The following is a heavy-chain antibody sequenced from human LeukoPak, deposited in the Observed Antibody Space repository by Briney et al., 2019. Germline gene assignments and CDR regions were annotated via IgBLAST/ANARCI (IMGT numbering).Heavy chain of an antibody. CDR3: ARAPYYYDSSGYVFDY. CDR1: GFTFSSYW. CDR2: INSDGSST. D-gene: IGHD3-22*01. J-gene: IGHJ4*02. Sequence: QPGGPLRLSCAASGFTFSSYWMHWVRQAPGKGLVWVSRINSDGSSTSYADSVKGRFTISRDNAKNALYLQMNSLRAEDTAVYYCARAPYYYDSSGYVFDYWGQGTLVTVSS. V-gene: IGHV3-74*01.